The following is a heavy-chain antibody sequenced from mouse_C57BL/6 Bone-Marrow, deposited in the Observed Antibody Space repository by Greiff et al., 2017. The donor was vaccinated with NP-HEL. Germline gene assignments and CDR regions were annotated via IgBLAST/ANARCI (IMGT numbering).Heavy chain of an antibody. J-gene: IGHJ3*01. CDR2: IYPGSGNT. D-gene: IGHD2-3*01. Sequence: QVQLQQSGPELVKPGASVKISCKASGYSFTSYYIHWVKQRPGQGLEWIGWIYPGSGNTKYNEKFKGKATLTADTSSSTAYMQLSSLTSEDSAVYYCANPYDGYAWFAYWGQGTLVTVSA. V-gene: IGHV1-66*01. CDR3: ANPYDGYAWFAY. CDR1: GYSFTSYY.